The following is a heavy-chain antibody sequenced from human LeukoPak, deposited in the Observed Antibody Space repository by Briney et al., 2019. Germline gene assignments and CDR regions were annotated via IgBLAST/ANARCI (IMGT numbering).Heavy chain of an antibody. CDR3: ARSIGLTGWGVDV. CDR2: ISWNSGSI. D-gene: IGHD3-9*01. J-gene: IGHJ6*02. CDR1: GFTFDDYA. Sequence: PGRSLRLSCAASGFTFDDYAMHWVRQAPGKGLEWVSGISWNSGSIGYADSVKGRFTISRDNAKKTLYLQMNSLRAEDTAVYYCARSIGLTGWGVDVWGQGTPVTVSS. V-gene: IGHV3-9*01.